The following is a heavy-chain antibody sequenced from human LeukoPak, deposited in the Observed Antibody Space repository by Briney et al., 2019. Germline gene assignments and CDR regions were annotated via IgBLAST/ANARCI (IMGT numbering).Heavy chain of an antibody. CDR2: IRYDGSNK. D-gene: IGHD3-9*01. J-gene: IGHJ4*02. CDR3: AKDRTKTTYYDILTGYNEIDY. V-gene: IGHV3-30*02. Sequence: GGSLRLSCAASGFTFSSYGMHWVRQAPGKGLEWVAFIRYDGSNKYYADSMKGRFTISRDNSKNTLYLQMNSLRAEDTAVYYCAKDRTKTTYYDILTGYNEIDYWGQGTLVTVSS. CDR1: GFTFSSYG.